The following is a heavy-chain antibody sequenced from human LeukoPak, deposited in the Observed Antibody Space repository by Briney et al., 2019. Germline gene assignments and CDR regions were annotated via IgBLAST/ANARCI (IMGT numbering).Heavy chain of an antibody. J-gene: IGHJ4*02. Sequence: GGSLRLSCAASGFTFSTYVMNWFRQAPGKGLEWVSTISVGAEYIFNADSVKGRFTISRDDSNNALYLQMHSLRAEDTALYYCASGPPFLKYFEYWGQGTLVTVSS. CDR2: ISVGAEYI. CDR3: ASGPPFLKYFEY. CDR1: GFTFSTYV. D-gene: IGHD3-3*01. V-gene: IGHV3-23*01.